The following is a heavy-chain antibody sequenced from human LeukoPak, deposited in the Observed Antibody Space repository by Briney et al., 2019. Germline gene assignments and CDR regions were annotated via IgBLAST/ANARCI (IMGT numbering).Heavy chain of an antibody. J-gene: IGHJ4*02. D-gene: IGHD1-26*01. CDR3: ARGGGSFAPLFDY. CDR1: GFTVSSNY. CDR2: IYSGGST. V-gene: IGHV3-66*01. Sequence: GGSLRLSCAASGFTVSSNYMSWVRQAPGQGLEWVSVIYSGGSTYYADSVKGRFTISRDNSKNTLYLQMNSLRAEDTAVYYCARGGGSFAPLFDYWGQGTLVTVSS.